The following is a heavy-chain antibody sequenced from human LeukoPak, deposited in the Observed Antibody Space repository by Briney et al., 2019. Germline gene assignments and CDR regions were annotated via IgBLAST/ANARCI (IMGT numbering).Heavy chain of an antibody. V-gene: IGHV4-38-2*02. CDR2: IYHSGST. CDR1: GYSISSGYY. CDR3: ARGKISAARLNRFDY. Sequence: SETLSLTCTVSGYSISSGYYWGWIRQPPGKGLEWIGSIYHSGSTNYNPSLKSRVTISVDTSKNQFSLKLSSVTAADTAVYYCARGKISAARLNRFDYWGQGTLVTVSS. J-gene: IGHJ4*02. D-gene: IGHD6-6*01.